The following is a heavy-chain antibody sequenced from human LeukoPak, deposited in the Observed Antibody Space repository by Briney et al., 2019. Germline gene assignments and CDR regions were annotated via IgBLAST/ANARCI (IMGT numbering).Heavy chain of an antibody. Sequence: GGSLRLSCAASGFTFSSYGMHWVRQAPGKGLEWVAFIRYDGSNKYYADSVKGRFTISRDNSKNTLYLQMNSLRAEDTAVYYCAKQGCSSTSYYLSDFDYWGQGTLVTVSS. J-gene: IGHJ4*02. V-gene: IGHV3-30*02. CDR2: IRYDGSNK. D-gene: IGHD2-2*01. CDR3: AKQGCSSTSYYLSDFDY. CDR1: GFTFSSYG.